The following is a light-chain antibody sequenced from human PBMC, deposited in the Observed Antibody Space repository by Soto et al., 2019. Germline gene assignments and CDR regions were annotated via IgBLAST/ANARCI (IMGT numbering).Light chain of an antibody. J-gene: IGKJ5*01. V-gene: IGKV3-20*01. CDR2: AAS. Sequence: EIVLTQSPVTLSLSPGERATLSCRASRSFASSYLGWYQQKPGQAPRLLIYAASTRATGIPDRFSGSGSATDFTLTISRLEPEDSAVYYCQHYDSSPPVTFGQGTRLEIK. CDR3: QHYDSSPPVT. CDR1: RSFASSY.